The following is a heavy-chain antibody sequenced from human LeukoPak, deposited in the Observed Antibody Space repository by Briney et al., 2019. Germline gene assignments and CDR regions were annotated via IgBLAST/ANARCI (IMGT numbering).Heavy chain of an antibody. J-gene: IGHJ4*01. Sequence: GGSLRLSCAASGFSFSAYGMHWVRQAPGKGLEWVAYVWYDGSKNEYANSVEGRFTISRDTSKSTVYLQMNSLRPEDTAMYYCARDLLGLPHKYFDSWGHGTLATVSS. CDR2: VWYDGSKN. CDR1: GFSFSAYG. D-gene: IGHD3-16*01. CDR3: ARDLLGLPHKYFDS. V-gene: IGHV3-30*02.